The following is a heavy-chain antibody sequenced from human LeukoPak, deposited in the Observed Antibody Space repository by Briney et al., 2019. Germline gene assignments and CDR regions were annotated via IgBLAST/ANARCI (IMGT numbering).Heavy chain of an antibody. D-gene: IGHD3-22*01. CDR3: TRSLGYSYYFAY. J-gene: IGHJ4*02. CDR2: IRSKAYGGTT. V-gene: IGHV3-49*04. Sequence: PGRSLRLSCTASGFTFGDYAMSWVRQAPGKGPEWVGFIRSKAYGGTTEYAASVKGRFTISRDDSKSIAYLQMNSLKTEDTAVYYCTRSLGYSYYFAYWGQGTVLTVSS. CDR1: GFTFGDYA.